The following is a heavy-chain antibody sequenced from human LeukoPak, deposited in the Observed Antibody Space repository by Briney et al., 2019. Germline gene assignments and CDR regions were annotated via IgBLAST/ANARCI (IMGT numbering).Heavy chain of an antibody. CDR3: AGQVGATLNDY. Sequence: PSETLSLTCTVSGGSISSSSYYWGWIRQPPGKGLEWIGSIYYSGSTYYNPSLKSRVTISVDTSKNQFSLKLSSVTAADTAVYYCAGQVGATLNDYWGQGTLVTVSS. J-gene: IGHJ4*02. V-gene: IGHV4-39*01. D-gene: IGHD1-26*01. CDR2: IYYSGST. CDR1: GGSISSSSYY.